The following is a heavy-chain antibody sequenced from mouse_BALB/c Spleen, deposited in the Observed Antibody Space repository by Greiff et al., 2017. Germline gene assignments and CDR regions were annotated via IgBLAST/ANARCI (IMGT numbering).Heavy chain of an antibody. Sequence: EVQRVESGAELVKPGASVKLSCTASGFNIKDTYMHWVKQRPEQGLEWIGRIDPANGNTKYDPKFQGKATITADTSSNTAYLQLSSLTSEDTAVYYCALTGTSRNFDYWGQGTTLTVSS. CDR3: ALTGTSRNFDY. V-gene: IGHV14-3*02. CDR2: IDPANGNT. D-gene: IGHD4-1*01. J-gene: IGHJ2*01. CDR1: GFNIKDTY.